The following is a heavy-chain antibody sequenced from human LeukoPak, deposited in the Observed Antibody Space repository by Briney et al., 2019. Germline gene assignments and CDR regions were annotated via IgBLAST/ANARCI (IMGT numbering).Heavy chain of an antibody. CDR3: ASCGYSYGSRYFDL. Sequence: SSETLSLTCTVSGGSISSHYWSWIRQPPGKGLEWIGYIYYSGSTSYNLSLKSRVTISVDTSKNQFSLKLSSVTAADTAVYYCASCGYSYGSRYFDLWGRGTLVTVSS. V-gene: IGHV4-59*11. CDR2: IYYSGST. CDR1: GGSISSHY. D-gene: IGHD5-18*01. J-gene: IGHJ2*01.